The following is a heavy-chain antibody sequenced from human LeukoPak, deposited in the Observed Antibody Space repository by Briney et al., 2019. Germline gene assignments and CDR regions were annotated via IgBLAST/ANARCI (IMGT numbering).Heavy chain of an antibody. J-gene: IGHJ4*02. CDR3: ARLDYPGWYFDY. Sequence: SETLSLTCTVSGGSISSSSYYWGWIRQPPGKGLEWIGYIYYSGSTNYNPSLKSRVTISVDTSKNQFSLKLSSVTAADTAVYYCARLDYPGWYFDYWGQGTLVTVSS. D-gene: IGHD3/OR15-3a*01. CDR2: IYYSGST. CDR1: GGSISSSSYY. V-gene: IGHV4-61*05.